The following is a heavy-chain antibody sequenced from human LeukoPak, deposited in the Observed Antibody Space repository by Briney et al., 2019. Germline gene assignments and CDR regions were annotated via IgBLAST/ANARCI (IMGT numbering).Heavy chain of an antibody. CDR3: AKGGESYYGSGSFTPFDY. J-gene: IGHJ4*02. D-gene: IGHD3-10*01. CDR1: GFTFSSYG. CDR2: ISYDGSNK. V-gene: IGHV3-30*18. Sequence: GGSLRLSCAASGFTFSSYGMHWVRQAPGKGLEWVAVISYDGSNKYYADSVKGRFTISRDNSKNTLYLQMNSLRAEDTAMYYCAKGGESYYGSGSFTPFDYWGQGTLVTVSS.